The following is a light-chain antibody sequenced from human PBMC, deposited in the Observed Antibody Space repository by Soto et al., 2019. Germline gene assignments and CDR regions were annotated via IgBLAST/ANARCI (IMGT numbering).Light chain of an antibody. Sequence: EIVLTQSPGTLSLSPGERATLSCRASQSVSSSYLAWYQQKPGQAPRLLIYGASSRATGIPDRFSGSGSGPDFTLTLSRLEPEDFAVYYCQQYGSSSWTFGQGTKVEIK. CDR1: QSVSSSY. CDR2: GAS. J-gene: IGKJ1*01. V-gene: IGKV3-20*01. CDR3: QQYGSSSWT.